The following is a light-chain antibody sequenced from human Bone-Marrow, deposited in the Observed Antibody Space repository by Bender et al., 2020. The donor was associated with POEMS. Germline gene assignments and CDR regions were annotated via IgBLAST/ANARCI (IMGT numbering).Light chain of an antibody. J-gene: IGLJ2*01. CDR1: ALTKQY. CDR3: QSADDSPSYVV. CDR2: KDR. V-gene: IGLV3-25*03. Sequence: SYELTQSPSVSVSPGQTARITCSGDALTKQYVYWYQQKPGQAPVMVIYKDRERLSGIPERFSGSSSGTIVTLTISGVQAEDEADYYCQSADDSPSYVVFGGGTKLTVL.